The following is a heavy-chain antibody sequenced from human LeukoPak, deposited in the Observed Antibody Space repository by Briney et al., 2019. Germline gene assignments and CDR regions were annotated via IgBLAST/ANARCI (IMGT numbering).Heavy chain of an antibody. CDR2: IVQDGSEK. J-gene: IGHJ6*04. Sequence: GGSLRLSCAASGFTFSRFWMTWVRRAPGKGLEWVANIVQDGSEKHSVDSVKGRFTISRDNAKNSLYLQMNSLRAEDTAVYYCAELGITMIGGVWGKGTTVTISS. V-gene: IGHV3-7*01. D-gene: IGHD3-10*02. CDR1: GFTFSRFW. CDR3: AELGITMIGGV.